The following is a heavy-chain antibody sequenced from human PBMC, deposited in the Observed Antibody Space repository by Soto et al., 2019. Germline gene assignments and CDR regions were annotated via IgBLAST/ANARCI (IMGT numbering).Heavy chain of an antibody. Sequence: EVQLLESGGGLVQPGGSLRLSCTASGFTFTSSAMSWVRQVPGKGLEWVSVINSDGSSTDYADSVKGRFTISRDNSMNTLNLQMNSLRAEDTAVDYCGKDWADGSGYKVYWGQGTLVTVSS. V-gene: IGHV3-23*03. CDR2: INSDGSST. CDR3: GKDWADGSGYKVY. D-gene: IGHD5-12*01. CDR1: GFTFTSSA. J-gene: IGHJ4*02.